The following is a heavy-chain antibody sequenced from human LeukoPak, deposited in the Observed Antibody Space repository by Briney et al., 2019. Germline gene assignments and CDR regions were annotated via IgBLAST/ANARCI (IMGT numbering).Heavy chain of an antibody. CDR2: ISGSGGST. D-gene: IGHD3-10*01. V-gene: IGHV3-23*01. Sequence: PGGSLRLSCAASGFTFGSYAMSWVRQAPGKGLEWVSAISGSGGSTYYADSVKGRFTISRDNSKNTLYLQMNSLRAEDTAVYYCAKDGLTMVRGVYFDYWCQGTLVTVSS. CDR1: GFTFGSYA. J-gene: IGHJ4*02. CDR3: AKDGLTMVRGVYFDY.